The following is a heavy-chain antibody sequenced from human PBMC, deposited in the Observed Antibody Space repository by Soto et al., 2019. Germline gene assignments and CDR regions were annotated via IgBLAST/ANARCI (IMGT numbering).Heavy chain of an antibody. J-gene: IGHJ6*02. D-gene: IGHD1-26*01. CDR2: INPSGGST. CDR3: AREAPLGSPDGYGMDV. CDR1: GYTFTSYY. V-gene: IGHV1-46*01. Sequence: ASVKVSCKASGYTFTSYYMHWVRQAPGQGLEWMGIINPSGGSTSYAQKFQGRVTMTRDTSTSTVYMELSSLRSEDTAVYYCAREAPLGSPDGYGMDVWGQGTTVTVSS.